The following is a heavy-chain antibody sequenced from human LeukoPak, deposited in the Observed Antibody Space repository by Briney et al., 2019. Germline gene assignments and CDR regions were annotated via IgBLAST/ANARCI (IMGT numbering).Heavy chain of an antibody. V-gene: IGHV4-59*12. D-gene: IGHD3-22*01. Sequence: SETLSLTCTVSGGSISSYYWSWIRQPPGKGLEWIGYIYYSGSTNYNPSLKSRVTVSVDTSKNQFSLKLSSVTAADTAVYYCAGSRIGYSDSSGFFDSWGQGTLVTVSS. J-gene: IGHJ4*02. CDR1: GGSISSYY. CDR2: IYYSGST. CDR3: AGSRIGYSDSSGFFDS.